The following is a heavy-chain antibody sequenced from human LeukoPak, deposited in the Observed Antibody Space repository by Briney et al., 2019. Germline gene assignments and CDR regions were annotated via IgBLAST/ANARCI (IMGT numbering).Heavy chain of an antibody. CDR1: GXSIRGSSYY. D-gene: IGHD1-26*01. V-gene: IGHV3-53*04. Sequence: ETLSLTWTVSGXSIRGSSYYWGWVRQAPGKGLEWVSIIYGGGSTYYADSVMGRFTISRHNSKNTLYLQMNSLRPEDTAVYYCARDGVGGFDYWGQGTLVTVSS. CDR2: IYGGGST. CDR3: ARDGVGGFDY. J-gene: IGHJ4*02.